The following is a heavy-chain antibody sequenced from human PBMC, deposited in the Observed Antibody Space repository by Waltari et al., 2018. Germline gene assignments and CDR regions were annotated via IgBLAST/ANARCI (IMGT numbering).Heavy chain of an antibody. D-gene: IGHD3-10*01. CDR2: IKSYVTTT. J-gene: IGHJ4*02. V-gene: IGHV3-74*01. Sequence: EVQLVESGETLIHPGGSLRLSCAASGFTFGDYWMHWVRQTPGKGLVCVSRIKSYVTTTTYADSVKGRVTISRDNAKSTLYLQMNSLRDEDTAIYYCARGKADYGWGSDVFDYWGQGTLVTVSS. CDR3: ARGKADYGWGSDVFDY. CDR1: GFTFGDYW.